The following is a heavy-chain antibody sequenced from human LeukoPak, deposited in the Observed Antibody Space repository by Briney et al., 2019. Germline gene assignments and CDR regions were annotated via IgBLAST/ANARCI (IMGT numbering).Heavy chain of an antibody. CDR3: AKKGPMLSIAARRAGPFDF. D-gene: IGHD6-6*01. V-gene: IGHV3-23*01. CDR1: GFTFSSYG. J-gene: IGHJ4*02. Sequence: GGTLRLSCAASGFTFSSYGMSWVRQAPGKGLEWVSAISGSGGSTYYADSVKGRFTISRDNSKNTLFLQMNSLRVEDTAVYYCAKKGPMLSIAARRAGPFDFWGQGTLVTVSS. CDR2: ISGSGGST.